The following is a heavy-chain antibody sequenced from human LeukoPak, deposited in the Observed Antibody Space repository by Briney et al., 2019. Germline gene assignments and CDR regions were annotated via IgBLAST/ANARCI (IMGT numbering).Heavy chain of an antibody. CDR1: GFIFTDYW. CDR2: IYSGGST. J-gene: IGHJ4*02. CDR3: AISSGWYDWGYHFDY. D-gene: IGHD6-19*01. Sequence: GGSLRLSCAASGFIFTDYWMGWVRQAPGKGLEWVSVIYSGGSTYYADSVKGRFTISRDNSKNTLYLQMNSLRGEDTAVYYCAISSGWYDWGYHFDYWGQGTLVTVSS. V-gene: IGHV3-53*01.